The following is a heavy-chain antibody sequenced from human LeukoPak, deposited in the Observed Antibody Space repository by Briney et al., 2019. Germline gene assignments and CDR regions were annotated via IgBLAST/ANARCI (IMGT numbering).Heavy chain of an antibody. D-gene: IGHD3-3*01. CDR2: IYWDDDK. CDR1: GFSLSTSGVG. J-gene: IGHJ4*02. V-gene: IGHV2-5*02. Sequence: SGPTLVKPTQTLTLTCAFSGFSLSTSGVGVGWIRQPPGKALEWLALIYWDDDKRYSPSLKSRLTITKDTSKNQVVLTMTNMDPVDTATYYCAHARSRITIFGVVIKPQYYFDYWGQGTLVTVSS. CDR3: AHARSRITIFGVVIKPQYYFDY.